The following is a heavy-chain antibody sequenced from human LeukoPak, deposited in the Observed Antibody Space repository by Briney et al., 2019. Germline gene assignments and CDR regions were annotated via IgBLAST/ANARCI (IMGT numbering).Heavy chain of an antibody. CDR1: GYTLTNYV. J-gene: IGHJ4*02. V-gene: IGHV1-3*01. Sequence: ASVKDSCKASGYTLTNYVVHWVRQAPGQRPEWMGWIHGRNGDTKYSQNFQGRVTITRDTSASTAYMELSSLTSEDTALYYCARDDCGDTCYPGGYWGQGTLVTVSS. D-gene: IGHD2-21*01. CDR2: IHGRNGDT. CDR3: ARDDCGDTCYPGGY.